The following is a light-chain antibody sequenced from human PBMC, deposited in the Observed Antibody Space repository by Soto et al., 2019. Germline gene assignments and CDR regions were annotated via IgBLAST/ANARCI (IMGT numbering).Light chain of an antibody. V-gene: IGKV3-15*01. J-gene: IGKJ1*01. CDR2: GAS. CDR1: QSVSSN. CDR3: QQYNNWPRT. Sequence: EIVMTQSPSTLSLSPGERATLSCRASQSVSSNLAWYQQKPGQAPRLLIYGASTRATGIPARFSGSGSGTEFTLTISSLQSEDFAVYYCQQYNNWPRTLGQGTKVDIK.